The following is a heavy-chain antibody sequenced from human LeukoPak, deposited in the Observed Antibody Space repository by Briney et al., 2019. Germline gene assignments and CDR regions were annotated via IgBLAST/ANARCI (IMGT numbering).Heavy chain of an antibody. CDR3: ARGFKEIAVARKLYYYYYGMDV. J-gene: IGHJ6*02. CDR1: GYTFTSYG. Sequence: WASVKVSCKASGYTFTSYGISWVRQAPGQGLEWMGGIIPIFGTANYAQKFQGRVTITADESTNTAYMELSSLRSEDTAVYYCARGFKEIAVARKLYYYYYGMDVWGQGTTVTVSS. D-gene: IGHD6-19*01. CDR2: IIPIFGTA. V-gene: IGHV1-69*13.